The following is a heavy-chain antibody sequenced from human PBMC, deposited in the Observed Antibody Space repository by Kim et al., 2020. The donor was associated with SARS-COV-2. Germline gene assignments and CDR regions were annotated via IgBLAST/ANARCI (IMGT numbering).Heavy chain of an antibody. CDR1: GGSISSGNYN. Sequence: SETLSLTCTVSGGSISSGNYNWDWIRQPPGQGLEWIGYIYYSGSTYYNPSLKSRVTISVDTSKNQFSLKLSSVTAADTAVYYCTRGVRIWGQDILVYVSS. D-gene: IGHD3-10*01. J-gene: IGHJ1*01. V-gene: IGHV4-30-4*01. CDR3: TRGVRI. CDR2: IYYSGST.